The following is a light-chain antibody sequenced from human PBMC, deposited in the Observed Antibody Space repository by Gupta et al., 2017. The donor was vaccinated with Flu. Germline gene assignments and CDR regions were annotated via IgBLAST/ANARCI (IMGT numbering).Light chain of an antibody. J-gene: IGLJ2*01. CDR3: SSTTRYSTVL. Sequence: VTISWMGTSSEIGCGSRVYCDQQSPGTANKVIIYKVTERTAGVTGSFSGSKAGNTASLTISGLEVEDAADYYYSSTTRYSTVLFGGGTRLTVL. CDR1: SSEIGCGSR. CDR2: KVT. V-gene: IGLV2-18*02.